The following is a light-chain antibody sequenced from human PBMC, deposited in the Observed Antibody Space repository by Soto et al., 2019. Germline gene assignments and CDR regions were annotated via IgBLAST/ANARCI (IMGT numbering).Light chain of an antibody. Sequence: EIVLTQSPGTLSLSPGERATLSCSASQSVRSSYLAWFQQKPGQAPRLLIYGASSRATGIPDRFSGSESGTDFTLTISRLEPEDFAVYYCQQYGSTPKTFGQGTKLEI. CDR2: GAS. CDR1: QSVRSSY. V-gene: IGKV3-20*01. J-gene: IGKJ2*01. CDR3: QQYGSTPKT.